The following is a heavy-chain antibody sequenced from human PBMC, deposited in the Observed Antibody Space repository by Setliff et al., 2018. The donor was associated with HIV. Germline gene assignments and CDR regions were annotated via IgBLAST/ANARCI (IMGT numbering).Heavy chain of an antibody. CDR3: GRLETGPATSAYGPFNS. V-gene: IGHV3-48*04. J-gene: IGHJ4*02. Sequence: GGSLRLSCAASGFTFSTYSMNWVRQAPGKGLEWVSYISSSSSTIYYADSVKGRFTISRDNAKNSLYLQMNSLRAEDTAVYYCGRLETGPATSAYGPFNSWGQGKMVTVSS. CDR2: ISSSSSTI. D-gene: IGHD4-17*01. CDR1: GFTFSTYS.